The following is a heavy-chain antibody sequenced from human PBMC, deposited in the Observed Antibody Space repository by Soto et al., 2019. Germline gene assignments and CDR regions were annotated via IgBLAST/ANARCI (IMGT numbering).Heavy chain of an antibody. V-gene: IGHV3-11*01. D-gene: IGHD6-19*01. Sequence: WGSLRLCCAASGFTCSDYYMSWIRQAPGKGLEWVSYISSSGSTIYYADSVKGRFTISRDNAKNSLYLQMNSLRAEDTAVYYCAREVSGWYYFDYWGQGTLVTVSS. CDR3: AREVSGWYYFDY. J-gene: IGHJ4*02. CDR2: ISSSGSTI. CDR1: GFTCSDYY.